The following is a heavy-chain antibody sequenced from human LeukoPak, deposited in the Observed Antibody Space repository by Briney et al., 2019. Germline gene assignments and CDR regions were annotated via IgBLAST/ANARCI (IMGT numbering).Heavy chain of an antibody. V-gene: IGHV3-11*06. J-gene: IGHJ4*02. D-gene: IGHD6-19*01. CDR3: ASGTGWLIES. CDR2: ISTSSSYT. CDR1: GFMFNDYY. Sequence: SGGSLRLSCAASGFMFNDYYMSWIRQAPGKGLEWVSYISTSSSYTNYADSVKGRFTISRDNAKNSLHLQMSSLKVEDTAVYYCASGTGWLIESWGQGTQVIVSS.